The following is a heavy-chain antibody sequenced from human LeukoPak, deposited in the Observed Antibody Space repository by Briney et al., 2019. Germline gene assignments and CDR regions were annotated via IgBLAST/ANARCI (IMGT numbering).Heavy chain of an antibody. CDR3: AGYREYWDWHFDL. CDR2: INPNSGGT. J-gene: IGHJ2*01. CDR1: GYTFTGYY. Sequence: ASVKVSCKASGYTFTGYYMHWVRQAPGHGREWIGWINPNSGGTNYAQKFQGRVTMTRDTSISTAYMELSRLRSDDTAVYYCAGYREYWDWHFDLWGRGAPVTVSP. D-gene: IGHD2-8*02. V-gene: IGHV1-2*02.